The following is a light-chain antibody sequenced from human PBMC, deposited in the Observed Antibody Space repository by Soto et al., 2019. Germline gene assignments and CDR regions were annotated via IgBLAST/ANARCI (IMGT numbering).Light chain of an antibody. Sequence: EVVLTQSPATLSLSPGERATLSGRASQSISTYLAWYQQKPGQAPRLLIYDASNRATGIPARFSGSGSGTEFTLTISSLQSEDFAVYYCQQYQNWPVTFGQGTKVDIK. CDR2: DAS. V-gene: IGKV3-11*01. J-gene: IGKJ1*01. CDR1: QSISTY. CDR3: QQYQNWPVT.